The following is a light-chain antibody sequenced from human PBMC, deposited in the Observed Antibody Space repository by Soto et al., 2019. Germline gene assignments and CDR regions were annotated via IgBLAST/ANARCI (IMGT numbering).Light chain of an antibody. J-gene: IGKJ5*01. CDR3: QQRSNWIT. CDR2: DAS. CDR1: QSVSTY. Sequence: DIGLTQSPATLSMSPGERATLSCWASQSVSTYLAWYQQKPGQAPRLLIYDASSRATGIPARFSGSGSGTDFTLTISSVEPEDFAVYYCQQRSNWITFGQGTRLE. V-gene: IGKV3-11*01.